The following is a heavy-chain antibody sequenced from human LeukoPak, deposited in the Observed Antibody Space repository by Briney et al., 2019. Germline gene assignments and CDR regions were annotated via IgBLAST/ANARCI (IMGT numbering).Heavy chain of an antibody. CDR2: IQYDGTNK. CDR1: GFSFSSYG. V-gene: IGHV3-30*02. CDR3: AKGPLDS. J-gene: IGHJ4*02. Sequence: GSLRLSCAASGFSFSSYGMHWVRQAPGKGLEWVSFIQYDGTNKYYADSVKGRCTISRDNSKNTLYLQMNGLRAEDTALYYCAKGPLDSWGEGTLVTVSS.